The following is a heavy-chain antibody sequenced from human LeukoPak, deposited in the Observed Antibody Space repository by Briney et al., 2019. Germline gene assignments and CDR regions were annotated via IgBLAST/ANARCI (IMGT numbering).Heavy chain of an antibody. J-gene: IGHJ6*02. CDR3: ARDHRVPAADVLLWFGELVSGMDV. CDR1: GYTFTSYG. CDR2: ISAYNGNT. V-gene: IGHV1-18*01. D-gene: IGHD3-10*01. Sequence: ASVKVSCKASGYTFTSYGISWVRQAPGQGLEWMGWISAYNGNTNYAQKLQGRDTMTTDTSTSTAYMELRSLRSDDTAVYYCARDHRVPAADVLLWFGELVSGMDVWGQGTTVTVSS.